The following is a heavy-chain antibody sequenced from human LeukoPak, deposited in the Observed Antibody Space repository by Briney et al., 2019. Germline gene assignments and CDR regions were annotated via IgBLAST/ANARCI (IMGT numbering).Heavy chain of an antibody. CDR2: VYISGST. Sequence: SQTLSLTCTVSGGSISGGAYYWSWIRQPVGKGLEWIGRVYISGSTNYNPSLKSRVAISIDTSKNQLSLRLSSVTAADTAVYYCARDQGMGDFWSGHWYFELWGRGTLVTVSS. J-gene: IGHJ2*01. CDR3: ARDQGMGDFWSGHWYFEL. V-gene: IGHV4-61*02. CDR1: GGSISGGAYY. D-gene: IGHD3-3*01.